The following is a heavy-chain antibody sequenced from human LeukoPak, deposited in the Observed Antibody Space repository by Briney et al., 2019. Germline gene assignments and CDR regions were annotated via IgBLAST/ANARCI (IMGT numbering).Heavy chain of an antibody. D-gene: IGHD3-10*01. CDR3: AREGRYYGSGSHRDGFDV. CDR2: ISGNNNYI. J-gene: IGHJ3*01. V-gene: IGHV3-21*01. CDR1: GFTFSSYS. Sequence: PGGSLRLSCAASGFTFSSYSMNWVRQAPGKGLEWVSSISGNNNYIYYADSVKGRFTISRDNAKSSLYLQMNSLTADDTAIYYCAREGRYYGSGSHRDGFDVWGQGTMVTVSS.